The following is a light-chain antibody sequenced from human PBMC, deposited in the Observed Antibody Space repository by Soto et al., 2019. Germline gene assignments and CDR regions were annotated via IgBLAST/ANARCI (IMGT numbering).Light chain of an antibody. CDR3: QHRGDWPLT. CDR2: DAS. J-gene: IGKJ4*01. Sequence: EIVLTQSPATLSLSPGERATLSCRASQSVSSSLAWYQLKPGQTPRLLIYDASNRATGIPARFSGSGSGTDFPLPISSLDPEDFAVYYCQHRGDWPLTFGGGTKVEIK. V-gene: IGKV3-11*01. CDR1: QSVSSS.